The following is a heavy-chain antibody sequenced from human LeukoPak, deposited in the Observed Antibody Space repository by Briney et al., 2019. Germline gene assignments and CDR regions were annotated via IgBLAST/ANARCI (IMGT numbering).Heavy chain of an antibody. J-gene: IGHJ6*02. CDR1: GGSVSSGSYY. V-gene: IGHV4-61*01. CDR3: ARGRSNYYGMDV. Sequence: SETLSLTCTVSGGSVSSGSYYWSWIRRPPGKGLEWIGYIYYNGNTNYSPSLKSRVTMSVDTSKNLFSLKVSSVTAADTAVYYCARGRSNYYGMDVWGQGTTVTVSS. D-gene: IGHD1-26*01. CDR2: IYYNGNT.